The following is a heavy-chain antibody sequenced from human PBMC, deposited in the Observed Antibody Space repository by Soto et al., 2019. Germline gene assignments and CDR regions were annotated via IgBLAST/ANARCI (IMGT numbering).Heavy chain of an antibody. V-gene: IGHV1-18*01. CDR3: ARSCGGDCYPLYYYGMDV. Sequence: ASVKVSCKASGYTFTSYGISWVRQAPGQGLEWMGWISAYNGNTNYAQKLQGRVTMTTDTSTSTAYMELSSLRSDDTAVYYCARSCGGDCYPLYYYGMDVWGQGTMVTVSS. J-gene: IGHJ6*02. D-gene: IGHD2-21*02. CDR1: GYTFTSYG. CDR2: ISAYNGNT.